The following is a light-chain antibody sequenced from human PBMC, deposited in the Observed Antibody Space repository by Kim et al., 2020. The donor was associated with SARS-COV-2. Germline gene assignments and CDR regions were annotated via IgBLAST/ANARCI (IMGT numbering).Light chain of an antibody. J-gene: IGKJ1*01. Sequence: DIQMTQSPLSLSASVGDTVTITCRASQTVGSHLNWFQHKPGKVPKLLIFGASNLQRGAPSRFSASGSGTDFTLTISSLQPEDFVTYYCQQTYSIPTFGPGTRWIS. CDR3: QQTYSIPT. CDR1: QTVGSH. V-gene: IGKV1-39*01. CDR2: GAS.